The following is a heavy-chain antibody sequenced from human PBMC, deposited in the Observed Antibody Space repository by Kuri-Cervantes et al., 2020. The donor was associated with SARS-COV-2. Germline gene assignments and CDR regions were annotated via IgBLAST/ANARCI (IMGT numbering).Heavy chain of an antibody. V-gene: IGHV4-59*01. CDR3: ARSKGSGWCGFDPSMDV. CDR1: GGSISSYY. J-gene: IGHJ6*02. D-gene: IGHD6-19*01. CDR2: IYYSGST. Sequence: SETLSLTCTVSGGSISSYYWSWIRQPPGKGLGWIGYIYYSGSTNYNPSLKSRVTISVDTSKNQFSLKLSSVTAADTAVYYCARSKGSGWCGFDPSMDVWGQGTTVTVSS.